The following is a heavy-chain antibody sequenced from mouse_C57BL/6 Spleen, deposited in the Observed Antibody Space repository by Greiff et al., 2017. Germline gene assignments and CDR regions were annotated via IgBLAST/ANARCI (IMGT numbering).Heavy chain of an antibody. V-gene: IGHV1-61*01. D-gene: IGHD1-1*01. J-gene: IGHJ1*03. CDR3: ATSYGRNWYFDV. CDR2: IYPSDSET. Sequence: QVQLQQPGAELVRPGSSVKLSCKASGYTFTSYWMDWVKQRPGQGLEWIGNIYPSDSETHYNQKFKDKATLTVDKSSSTAYMQLSSLTSEDSAVYYCATSYGRNWYFDVWGTGTTVTVSS. CDR1: GYTFTSYW.